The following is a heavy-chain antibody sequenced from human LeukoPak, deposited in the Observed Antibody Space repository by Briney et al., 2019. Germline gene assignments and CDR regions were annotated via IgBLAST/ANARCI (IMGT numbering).Heavy chain of an antibody. V-gene: IGHV3-30*04. D-gene: IGHD5-18*01. Sequence: GGSLRLSCAASGFTFSSYAMHWVRQAPGKGPEWVAIITGDGHNQYYADSVKGRFTISRGNSKNTLYLQMSSLRVEDMAVYYCARPHGYNYGAFDYWGQGSLVTVSS. CDR2: ITGDGHNQ. CDR3: ARPHGYNYGAFDY. CDR1: GFTFSSYA. J-gene: IGHJ4*02.